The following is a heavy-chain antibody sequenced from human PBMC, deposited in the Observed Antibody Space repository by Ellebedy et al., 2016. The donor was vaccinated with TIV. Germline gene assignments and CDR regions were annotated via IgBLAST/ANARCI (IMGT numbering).Heavy chain of an antibody. J-gene: IGHJ6*02. V-gene: IGHV3-13*01. Sequence: PGGSLSLSCAASGFTFSRYDMHWVRQATGKGLEWVSAIGTAGDTYYPRSVKGRFTISRENAKNSLYLQMNSLRAGDTAVYYCARGLGGNFGFYYGMDVWGQGTTVTVSS. CDR3: ARGLGGNFGFYYGMDV. D-gene: IGHD4-23*01. CDR1: GFTFSRYD. CDR2: IGTAGDT.